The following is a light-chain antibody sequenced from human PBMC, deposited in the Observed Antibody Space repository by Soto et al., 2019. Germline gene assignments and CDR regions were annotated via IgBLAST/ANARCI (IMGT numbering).Light chain of an antibody. CDR2: AAS. V-gene: IGKV1-8*01. Sequence: AIRMTQSPSSFSAXTGDRVTITCRASQGISSYLAWYQQKPGKAPKLLIYAASTLQSGVPSRFSGSGSGTDFTLTISCLQSEDFATYYCQQYYSYPRTFGQGTKVEIK. CDR1: QGISSY. CDR3: QQYYSYPRT. J-gene: IGKJ1*01.